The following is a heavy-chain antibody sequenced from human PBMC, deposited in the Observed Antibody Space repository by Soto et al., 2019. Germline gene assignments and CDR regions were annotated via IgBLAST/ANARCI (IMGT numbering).Heavy chain of an antibody. CDR1: GATFISYA. CDR2: IVTTVDTS. Sequence: QVQLVQSGAEVRQPASSVKVSCKTSGATFISYAITWVRQAPGQGLEWMGGIVTTVDTSTYAQKFQGRVTITADKFTNTVYMELSSLRSDDTAVYYCVRVVAIPGYPDNWGQGTLVTVSS. CDR3: VRVVAIPGYPDN. V-gene: IGHV1-69*14. D-gene: IGHD5-12*01. J-gene: IGHJ4*02.